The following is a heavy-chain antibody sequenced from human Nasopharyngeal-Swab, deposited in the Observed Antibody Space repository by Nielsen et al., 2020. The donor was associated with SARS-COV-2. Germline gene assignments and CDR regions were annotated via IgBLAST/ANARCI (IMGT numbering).Heavy chain of an antibody. CDR2: ISSTGSYI. J-gene: IGHJ3*02. Sequence: GGSLRLSCAASAFTFSSYSMNWVRRAPGKGLEWVSSISSTGSYIYYAHSVKGRFTISRDNAKNSLYLQMNSLRAEDTAVYYCARDRVVPASYAFDIWGQGTMVTVSS. CDR3: ARDRVVPASYAFDI. V-gene: IGHV3-21*01. D-gene: IGHD2-2*01. CDR1: AFTFSSYS.